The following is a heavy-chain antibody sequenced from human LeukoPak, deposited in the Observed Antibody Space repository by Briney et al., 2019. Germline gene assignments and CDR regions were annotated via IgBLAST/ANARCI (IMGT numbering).Heavy chain of an antibody. CDR2: IYASGST. V-gene: IGHV4-4*07. CDR3: ASGSYGPNWFDP. CDR1: GGSISSYY. D-gene: IGHD1-26*01. J-gene: IGHJ5*02. Sequence: SETLSLTCTVSGGSISSYYWSWIRQPAGKGLEWIGRIYASGSTNYNPSLKSRVTMSVDTSKNQFSLKLSSVTAADTAVYYCASGSYGPNWFDPWGQGTLVTVSS.